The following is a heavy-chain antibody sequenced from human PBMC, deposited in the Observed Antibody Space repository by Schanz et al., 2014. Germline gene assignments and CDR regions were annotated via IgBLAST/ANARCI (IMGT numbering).Heavy chain of an antibody. CDR3: AKYGGELGVSFEY. CDR1: GFTFSSYW. CDR2: IKQDGSEK. Sequence: EVQLVESGGGLVQPGGSLRLSCAASGFTFSSYWMSWVRQAPGEGLEWVANIKQDGSEKYYVDSVKGRFTISRDNAKNSLYLQTNSLSPEDTAVYYCAKYGGELGVSFEYWGQGTLVTVSS. J-gene: IGHJ4*02. D-gene: IGHD7-27*01. V-gene: IGHV3-7*01.